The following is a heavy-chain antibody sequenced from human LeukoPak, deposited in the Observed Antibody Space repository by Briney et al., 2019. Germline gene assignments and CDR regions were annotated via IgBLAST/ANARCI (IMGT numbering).Heavy chain of an antibody. Sequence: GGSLRLSCAASGFTFSNAWMSWVRQAPGKGLEWVGRIKTKTDGGTTDYAVHVKGRFTISRDDSRHTLFLQMNSLNTEDTAVYYCSTEQWPYPNAFDIWGQGTMVTVSS. CDR2: IKTKTDGGTT. V-gene: IGHV3-15*01. D-gene: IGHD6-19*01. J-gene: IGHJ3*02. CDR1: GFTFSNAW. CDR3: STEQWPYPNAFDI.